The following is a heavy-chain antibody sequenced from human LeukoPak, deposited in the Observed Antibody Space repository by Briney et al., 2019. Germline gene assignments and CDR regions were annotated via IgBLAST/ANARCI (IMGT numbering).Heavy chain of an antibody. CDR1: GYTFTSYG. D-gene: IGHD3-22*01. V-gene: IGHV1-18*01. Sequence: GASVKVSCKASGYTFTSYGISWVRQAPGQGLEWMGWISAYNGNTNYAQKLQGRATMTTDTSTSTAYMELRSLRSDDTAVYYCARRITYYYDSSGYYHDYYYYGMDVWGQGTTVTVSS. CDR2: ISAYNGNT. J-gene: IGHJ6*02. CDR3: ARRITYYYDSSGYYHDYYYYGMDV.